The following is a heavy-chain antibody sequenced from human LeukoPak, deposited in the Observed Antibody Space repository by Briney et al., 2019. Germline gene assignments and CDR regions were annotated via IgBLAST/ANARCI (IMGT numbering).Heavy chain of an antibody. CDR3: ARITIFGGDNWFDP. CDR1: GYTLTELS. Sequence: ASVKVSCKVSGYTLTELSMHWVRQAPGKGLEWMGGFDPEDGETIYAQKFQGRVTMTEDTSTDTAYMELSSLRSEDTAVYYCARITIFGGDNWFDPWGQGTLVTVSS. V-gene: IGHV1-24*01. D-gene: IGHD3-3*01. CDR2: FDPEDGET. J-gene: IGHJ5*02.